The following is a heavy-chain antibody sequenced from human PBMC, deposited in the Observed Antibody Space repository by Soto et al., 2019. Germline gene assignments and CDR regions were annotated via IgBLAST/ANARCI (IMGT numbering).Heavy chain of an antibody. CDR3: SSQRWLLAPPVDD. V-gene: IGHV3-73*02. CDR1: GFTFSGSA. Sequence: EVQLVESGGGLVQPGGSLKLSCAASGFTFSGSAMHWVRQASGKGLEWVGRIRSKANNYATAYAASVKGRFTTSRDDSKNTAYLHMNSLNTEDTAVYYCSSQRWLLAPPVDDWGQGTLVAVSS. CDR2: IRSKANNYAT. D-gene: IGHD1-26*01. J-gene: IGHJ4*02.